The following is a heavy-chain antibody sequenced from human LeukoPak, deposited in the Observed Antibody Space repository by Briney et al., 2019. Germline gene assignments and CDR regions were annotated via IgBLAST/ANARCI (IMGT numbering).Heavy chain of an antibody. CDR1: GGSISSYY. Sequence: RTSETLSLTCSVSGGSISSYYCSWIRQPPGKGLEWIGYIYYSGSTNYNPSLKSRVTISVDTSKNQFSLKLSSVTAADTAVYYCARVTSGYDLIDYWGQGTLVTVSS. V-gene: IGHV4-59*01. CDR2: IYYSGST. D-gene: IGHD5-12*01. J-gene: IGHJ4*02. CDR3: ARVTSGYDLIDY.